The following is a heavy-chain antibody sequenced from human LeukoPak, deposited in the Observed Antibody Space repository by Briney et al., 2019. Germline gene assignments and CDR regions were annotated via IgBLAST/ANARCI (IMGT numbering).Heavy chain of an antibody. CDR3: AKSRLGIGYGSTWYPGDY. D-gene: IGHD6-13*01. CDR2: ISDSGGST. Sequence: GGSLRLSCAASGFTFSSHAMSWVRQAPGKGLEWVSAISDSGGSTYYAGSVKGRFTISRDNSKNTLFLQMNSLRAEDTAVYYCAKSRLGIGYGSTWYPGDYWGQGTLVTVSS. CDR1: GFTFSSHA. V-gene: IGHV3-23*01. J-gene: IGHJ4*02.